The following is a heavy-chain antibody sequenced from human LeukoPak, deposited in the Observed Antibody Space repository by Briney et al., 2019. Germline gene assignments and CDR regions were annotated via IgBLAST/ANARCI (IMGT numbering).Heavy chain of an antibody. CDR3: ARDNTSSGWVFWFDP. D-gene: IGHD6-19*01. V-gene: IGHV4-59*01. Sequence: SETLSLTCTVSGSSISSYYWSWIRQPPGKGLEWIGYIYYSGSTNYNPSLKSRVTISVDTSKNQFSLKLSSVTAADTAVYYCARDNTSSGWVFWFDPWGQGTLVTVSS. J-gene: IGHJ5*02. CDR2: IYYSGST. CDR1: GSSISSYY.